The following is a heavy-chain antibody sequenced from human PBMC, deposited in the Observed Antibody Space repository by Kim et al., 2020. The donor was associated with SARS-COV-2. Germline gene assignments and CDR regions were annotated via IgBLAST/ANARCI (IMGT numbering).Heavy chain of an antibody. V-gene: IGHV3-30*01. Sequence: KGRFTISRDNSKNTLYLQMNSLRAEDTAVYYCARDRSRDVLGPGSGCFQHWGQGTLVTVSS. D-gene: IGHD3-22*01. CDR3: ARDRSRDVLGPGSGCFQH. J-gene: IGHJ1*01.